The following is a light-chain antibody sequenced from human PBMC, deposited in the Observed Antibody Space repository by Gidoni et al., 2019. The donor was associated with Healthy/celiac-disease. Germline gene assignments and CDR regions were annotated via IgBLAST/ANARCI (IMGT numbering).Light chain of an antibody. J-gene: IGKJ4*02. CDR2: GAS. V-gene: IGKV3-20*01. Sequence: EIVLTQSPGTLSLSPGERATLSCRASQSVSSSYLAWYQQKPGQAPRLLIYGASSRATGIPDRFSGSGSGTDFTLTISRLGPEDFAVYYCQQYGSSPRFXGXTKVEIK. CDR3: QQYGSSPR. CDR1: QSVSSSY.